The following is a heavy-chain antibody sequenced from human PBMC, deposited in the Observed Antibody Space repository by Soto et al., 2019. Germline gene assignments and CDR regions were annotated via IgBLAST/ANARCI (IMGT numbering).Heavy chain of an antibody. CDR2: IIPIFGTA. J-gene: IGHJ4*02. CDR3: ARVSGSGSYLAYFDY. V-gene: IGHV1-69*13. Sequence: ASVKVSCKASGGTFSSYAISWVRQAPGQGLEWMGGIIPIFGTAIYAQKFQGRVTITADESTSTAYMELSSLRSEDTALYYCARVSGSGSYLAYFDYWGQGTLVTVSS. CDR1: GGTFSSYA. D-gene: IGHD3-10*01.